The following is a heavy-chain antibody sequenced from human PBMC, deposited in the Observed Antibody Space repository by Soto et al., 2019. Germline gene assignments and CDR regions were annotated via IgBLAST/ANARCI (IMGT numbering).Heavy chain of an antibody. V-gene: IGHV3-30*18. CDR1: GFTFSSYG. Sequence: QVQLVESGGGVVQPGRSLRLSCAASGFTFSSYGMHWVRQAPGKGLEWVAVISYDGSNKYYADSVKGRFTISRDNSKNTRYLQMNSLRAEDTAVYYCAKEGQLVNWFDPWGQGTLVTVSS. CDR2: ISYDGSNK. CDR3: AKEGQLVNWFDP. D-gene: IGHD6-6*01. J-gene: IGHJ5*02.